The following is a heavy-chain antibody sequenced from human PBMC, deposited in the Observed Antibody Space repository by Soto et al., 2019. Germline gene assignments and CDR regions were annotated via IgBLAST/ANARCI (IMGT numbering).Heavy chain of an antibody. D-gene: IGHD5-18*01. CDR2: IDPSDSYT. J-gene: IGHJ6*02. CDR1: GYSFTSYW. Sequence: PGESLKISGKGSGYSFTSYWISWVRQMPGKGLEWMGRIDPSDSYTNYSPSFQGHGTISADKSISTAYLQWSSLKASDTAMYYCARTSMQSRGYSYGHGGMDVWGQGTTVTVSS. V-gene: IGHV5-10-1*01. CDR3: ARTSMQSRGYSYGHGGMDV.